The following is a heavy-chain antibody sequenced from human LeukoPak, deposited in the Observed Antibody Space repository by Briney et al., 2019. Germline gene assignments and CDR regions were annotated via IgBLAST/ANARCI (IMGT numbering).Heavy chain of an antibody. CDR2: IHYSGST. CDR1: GGSISSHF. V-gene: IGHV4-59*11. D-gene: IGHD1-26*01. CDR3: ARDGYSGSCLFDY. J-gene: IGHJ4*02. Sequence: SETLSLTCTVSGGSISSHFWSWIRQPPGKGLEWIGYIHYSGSTNYNPSLKSRVTISVDTSKNQFSLKLSSVTAADTAVYYCARDGYSGSCLFDYWGQGTLVTVSS.